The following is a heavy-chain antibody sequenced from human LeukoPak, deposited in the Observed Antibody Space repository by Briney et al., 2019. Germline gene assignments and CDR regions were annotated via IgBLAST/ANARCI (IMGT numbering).Heavy chain of an antibody. D-gene: IGHD3-22*01. CDR3: AKNYYDSRYYFDY. J-gene: IGHJ4*02. V-gene: IGHV3-23*01. CDR1: GFTFSSYS. Sequence: GGSLRLSCAASGFTFSSYSMNWVRQAPGKGLEWVSAISGSGGSTYYADSVKGRFTISRDNSKNTLYLQMNSPRAEDTAVYYCAKNYYDSRYYFDYWGQGTLVTVSS. CDR2: ISGSGGST.